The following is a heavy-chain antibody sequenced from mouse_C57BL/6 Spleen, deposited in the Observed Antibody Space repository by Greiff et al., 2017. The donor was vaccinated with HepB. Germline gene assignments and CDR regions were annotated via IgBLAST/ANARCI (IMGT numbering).Heavy chain of an antibody. D-gene: IGHD4-1*01. CDR2: INPSTGGT. V-gene: IGHV1-42*01. J-gene: IGHJ4*01. CDR3: ARANSHYAMDY. CDR1: GYSFTGYY. Sequence: VQLQQSGPELVKPGASVKISCKASGYSFTGYYMNWVKQSPEKSLEWIGEINPSTGGTTYNQKFKAKATLTVDKSSSTAYMQLKSLTSEDSAVYYCARANSHYAMDYWGQGTSVTVSS.